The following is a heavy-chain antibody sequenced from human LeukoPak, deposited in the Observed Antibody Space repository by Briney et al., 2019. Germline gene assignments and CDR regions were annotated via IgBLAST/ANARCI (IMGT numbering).Heavy chain of an antibody. Sequence: GGSLRLSCAASGFTFSAYWMSWVRQAPGKGLEWVANIKHDGSEKYYVDSVKGRFTISRDNAKNSLYLQMNSLRAEDTAVYYCARSRYSSSPLALRFFDYWGQGTLVTVSS. V-gene: IGHV3-7*01. J-gene: IGHJ4*02. CDR3: ARSRYSSSPLALRFFDY. CDR2: IKHDGSEK. D-gene: IGHD6-6*01. CDR1: GFTFSAYW.